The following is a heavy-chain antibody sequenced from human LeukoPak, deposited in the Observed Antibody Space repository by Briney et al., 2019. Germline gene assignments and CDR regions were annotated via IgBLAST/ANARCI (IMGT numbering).Heavy chain of an antibody. CDR3: ATDSGEYSSGWFSGFDP. CDR2: IKQDGSEK. CDR1: GFTFSSYW. V-gene: IGHV3-7*01. Sequence: PGGSLRLSCAASGFTFSSYWMSWVRQAPGKGLEWVANIKQDGSEKYYVDSVKGRFTISRDNAENSLFLQMNNLRAEDTAVYYCATDSGEYSSGWFSGFDPWGQGTLVTVSS. D-gene: IGHD6-13*01. J-gene: IGHJ5*02.